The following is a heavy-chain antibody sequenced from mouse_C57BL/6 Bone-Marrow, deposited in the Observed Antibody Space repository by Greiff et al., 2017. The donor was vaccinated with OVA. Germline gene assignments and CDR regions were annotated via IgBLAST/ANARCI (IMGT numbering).Heavy chain of an antibody. V-gene: IGHV2-2*01. CDR3: ATRGTTAWYFDV. CDR2: IWSGGST. CDR1: GFSLTSYG. D-gene: IGHD1-2*01. Sequence: VQLVESGPGLVQPSQSLSITCTVSGFSLTSYGVHWVRQSPGKGLEWLGVIWSGGSTDYNAAFISRLSISKDNSKSQVFFKMNSLQADDTAIYYCATRGTTAWYFDVWGTGTTVTVSS. J-gene: IGHJ1*03.